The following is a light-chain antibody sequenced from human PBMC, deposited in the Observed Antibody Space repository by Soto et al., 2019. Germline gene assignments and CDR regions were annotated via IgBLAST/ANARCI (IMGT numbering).Light chain of an antibody. Sequence: QSALTQSASVSGSPGQSITISCTGTSSDVGGYNYVSWYQQHPGKAPKLMIYDVSNRPSGVSNRFSGSKSGNTASLTISGLQAEDEAYYYCSSYTSSSTYVIFGGGTKLTVL. CDR1: SSDVGGYNY. CDR2: DVS. CDR3: SSYTSSSTYVI. J-gene: IGLJ2*01. V-gene: IGLV2-14*01.